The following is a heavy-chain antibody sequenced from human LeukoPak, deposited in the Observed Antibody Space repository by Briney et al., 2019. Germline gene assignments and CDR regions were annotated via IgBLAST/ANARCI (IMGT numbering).Heavy chain of an antibody. CDR1: GVSFDDYY. V-gene: IGHV4-34*01. J-gene: IGHJ4*02. D-gene: IGHD4-17*01. CDR2: INHSGYT. CDR3: TRMTTGHDY. Sequence: PSETLSLTCAVSGVSFDDYYWSWVRQTPGEGLEWIGEINHSGYTNDSPSLKSRVTLSIDTSRKQFSLNLRSVTVADAGIYYCTRMTTGHDYWGQGTLVTVSS.